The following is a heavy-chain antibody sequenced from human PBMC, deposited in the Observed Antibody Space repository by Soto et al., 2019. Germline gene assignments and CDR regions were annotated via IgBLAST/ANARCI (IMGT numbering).Heavy chain of an antibody. J-gene: IGHJ4*02. V-gene: IGHV1-18*01. Sequence: KVSFKASGYTFTNYGVSCVRQAPGQGLEWMGWIGAYHGNTNYAEKFKGRVTLTTDTSTTTAYMELTSLDSDDTAVYYCARDRDAFYTHWGQGTLVTVSS. D-gene: IGHD3-16*01. CDR1: GYTFTNYG. CDR2: IGAYHGNT. CDR3: ARDRDAFYTH.